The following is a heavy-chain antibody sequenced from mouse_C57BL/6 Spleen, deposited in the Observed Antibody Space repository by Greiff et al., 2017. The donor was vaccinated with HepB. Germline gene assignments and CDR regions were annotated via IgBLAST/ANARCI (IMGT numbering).Heavy chain of an antibody. CDR3: AETAQATSAMDY. CDR1: GYSFTDYN. CDR2: INPNYGTT. D-gene: IGHD3-2*02. V-gene: IGHV1-39*01. Sequence: EVKLMESGPELVKPGASVKISCKASGYSFTDYNMNWVKQSNGKSLEWIGVINPNYGTTSYNQKFKGKATLTVDQSSSTAYMQLNSLTSEDSAVYYCAETAQATSAMDYWGQGTSVTVSS. J-gene: IGHJ4*01.